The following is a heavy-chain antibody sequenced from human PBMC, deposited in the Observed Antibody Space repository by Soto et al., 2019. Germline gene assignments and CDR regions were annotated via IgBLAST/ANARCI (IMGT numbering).Heavy chain of an antibody. D-gene: IGHD3-10*02. J-gene: IGHJ5*02. CDR3: ARMFDNDVNCNWFDP. Sequence: PSETLTVTCTASDGSIGSDYWSWIRQPPGKGLEWLGNIDYIGNTNYNPSLKSRVTMSIDTSKNRFSLKLASVTTADTAVYYCARMFDNDVNCNWFDPWGQGTLVTVSS. CDR2: IDYIGNT. V-gene: IGHV4-59*01. CDR1: DGSIGSDY.